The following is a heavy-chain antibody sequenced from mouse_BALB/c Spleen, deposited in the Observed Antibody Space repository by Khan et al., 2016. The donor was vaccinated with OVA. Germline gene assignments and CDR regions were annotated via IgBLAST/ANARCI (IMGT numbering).Heavy chain of an antibody. CDR1: GFTFSTYA. J-gene: IGHJ3*01. CDR2: ISSDGDYT. V-gene: IGHV5-9-3*01. Sequence: EVQLVESGGGLVKPGGSLKLSCAASGFTFSTYAMSWVLQTPAKKLVWVATISSDGDYTYYQANVTGRFTISRDKAKNPLYLQLKCLRSEDTAMYCCARSAYGNFGYWGQGTLVTVSA. D-gene: IGHD2-1*01. CDR3: ARSAYGNFGY.